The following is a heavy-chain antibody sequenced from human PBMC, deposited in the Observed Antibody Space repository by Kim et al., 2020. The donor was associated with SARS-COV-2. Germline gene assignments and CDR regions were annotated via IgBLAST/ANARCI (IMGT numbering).Heavy chain of an antibody. D-gene: IGHD3-9*01. CDR1: GGSISSGGYY. V-gene: IGHV4-31*03. J-gene: IGHJ6*02. CDR2: IYYSGST. CDR3: ARAPRYYDILTGYYPIFTRYYGMDV. Sequence: SETLSLTCTVSGGSISSGGYYWSWIRQHPGKGLEWIGYIYYSGSTYYNPSLKSRVTISVDTSKNQFSLKLSSVTAADTAVYYCARAPRYYDILTGYYPIFTRYYGMDVWGQGTTVTVSS.